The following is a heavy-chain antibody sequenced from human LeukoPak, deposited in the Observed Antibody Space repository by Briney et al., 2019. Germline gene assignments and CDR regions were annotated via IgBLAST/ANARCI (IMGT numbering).Heavy chain of an antibody. D-gene: IGHD3-22*01. CDR1: EYTFSNYA. CDR3: ASADGSGYRYY. CDR2: IDSGGGST. V-gene: IGHV3-23*01. Sequence: GGSLRLSRVASEYTFSNYAMSWVRQAPGKGLEWVSSIDSGGGSTYYADSVKGRFTISRDNSKNTLYLQMNSLRAEDTAIYYCASADGSGYRYYWGQGTLVTVSS. J-gene: IGHJ4*02.